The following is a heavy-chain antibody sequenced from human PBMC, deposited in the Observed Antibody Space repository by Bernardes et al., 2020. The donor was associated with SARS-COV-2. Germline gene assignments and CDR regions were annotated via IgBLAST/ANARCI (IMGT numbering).Heavy chain of an antibody. CDR2: IKQDGSEK. CDR1: GFTFSSYW. CDR3: ARDRMRVPGGMHPF. V-gene: IGHV3-7*05. D-gene: IGHD2-15*01. Sequence: GGSLRLSCAASGFTFSSYWMSWVRQAPGKGLEWVANIKQDGSEKYYVDSVKGRFTISRDNAKNSLYLQMNSLRAEDTAVYYCARDRMRVPGGMHPFWGQGTLVTVSS. J-gene: IGHJ4*01.